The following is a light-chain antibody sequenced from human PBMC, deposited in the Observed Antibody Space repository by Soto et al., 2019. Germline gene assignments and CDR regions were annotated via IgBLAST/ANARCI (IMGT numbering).Light chain of an antibody. CDR2: EVD. Sequence: ALTQPASVSGSPGQSITISCSGTTSDVGIYNLVSWYQQHPGKAPKLVIYEVDKRPSGVSNRFSGSRSGNTASLTISGLQSEDEADYYCSSYAGRRWVFGGGTKHTVL. CDR1: TSDVGIYNL. J-gene: IGLJ3*02. CDR3: SSYAGRRWV. V-gene: IGLV2-23*02.